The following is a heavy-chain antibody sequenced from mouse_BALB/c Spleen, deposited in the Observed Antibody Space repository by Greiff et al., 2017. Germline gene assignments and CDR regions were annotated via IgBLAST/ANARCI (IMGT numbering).Heavy chain of an antibody. V-gene: IGHV1-7*01. J-gene: IGHJ2*01. Sequence: VQLQQSGAELAKPGASVKMSCKASGYTFTSYWMHWVKQRPGQGLEWIGYINPSTGYTEYNQKFKDKATLTADKSSSTAYMQLSSLTSEDSAVYYCARGITGTDYWGQGTTLTVSS. CDR3: ARGITGTDY. D-gene: IGHD4-1*01. CDR1: GYTFTSYW. CDR2: INPSTGYT.